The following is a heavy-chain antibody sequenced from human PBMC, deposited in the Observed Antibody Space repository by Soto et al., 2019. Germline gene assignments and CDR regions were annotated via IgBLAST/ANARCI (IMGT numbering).Heavy chain of an antibody. Sequence: SVKVSCKASGGTFSSYAISWVRQAPGQGLEWMGGIIPIFGTANYAQKFQGRVTITADESTSTAYMELSSLRSEDTAVYYCARGYSGYDLFPDYWGQGTLVTVSS. D-gene: IGHD5-12*01. V-gene: IGHV1-69*13. CDR3: ARGYSGYDLFPDY. CDR2: IIPIFGTA. J-gene: IGHJ4*02. CDR1: GGTFSSYA.